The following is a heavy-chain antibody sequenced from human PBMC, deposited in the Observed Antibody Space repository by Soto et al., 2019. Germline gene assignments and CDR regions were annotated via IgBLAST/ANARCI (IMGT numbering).Heavy chain of an antibody. CDR3: ASTYDSSGYYRPRFDY. J-gene: IGHJ4*02. CDR2: IYYSGST. CDR1: GGSISSYY. V-gene: IGHV4-59*08. Sequence: QVQLQESGPGLVKPSETLSLTCTVSGGSISSYYWSWIRQPPGKGLEWIGYIYYSGSTNYNPSLNSRVTITVDTSKNQFSLTLSSVTAADTAVYYCASTYDSSGYYRPRFDYWGQGTLVTVSS. D-gene: IGHD3-22*01.